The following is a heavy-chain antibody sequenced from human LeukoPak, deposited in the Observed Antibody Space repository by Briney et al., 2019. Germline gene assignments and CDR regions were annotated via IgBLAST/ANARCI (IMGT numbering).Heavy chain of an antibody. D-gene: IGHD2-8*02. CDR3: ARAPTGGGWYMDA. CDR1: GFTFDDYA. V-gene: IGHV3-9*01. Sequence: TGGSLRLSCAASGFTFDDYAMHWVRQAPGKGLEWVSGISWNSGNMGYADFVKGRFTISRDNAKNMLYLQMDSLRAEDTAVYYCARAPTGGGWYMDAWVKGTTVTISS. CDR2: ISWNSGNM. J-gene: IGHJ6*03.